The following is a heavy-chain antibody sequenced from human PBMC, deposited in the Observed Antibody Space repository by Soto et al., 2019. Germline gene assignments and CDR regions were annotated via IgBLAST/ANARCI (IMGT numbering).Heavy chain of an antibody. CDR1: GFTFTDHY. J-gene: IGHJ4*02. CDR3: ARLMGTSFDL. CDR2: ARNKVNGYII. V-gene: IGHV3-72*01. Sequence: VGSLRLSCAASGFTFTDHYMDWVRQAPGKGLEWVGRARNKVNGYIIAYAASVEGRFIISRDDSKNSLYLQMNSLRTEDTAIYFCARLMGTSFDLWGQGTLVTVSS. D-gene: IGHD2-8*01.